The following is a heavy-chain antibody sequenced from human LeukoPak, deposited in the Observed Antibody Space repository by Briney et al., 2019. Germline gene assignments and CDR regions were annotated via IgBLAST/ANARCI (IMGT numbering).Heavy chain of an antibody. CDR3: ARRTILTGSDY. V-gene: IGHV4-39*01. D-gene: IGHD3-9*01. Sequence: SETLSLTCTVSGGSISSSSYYWGWIRQPPGKGLEWIGSIYYSGSTYYNPSLKSRVTISVDTSKNQFSLKLSSVTAADTAVYYCARRTILTGSDYWGQGTLVTVSS. CDR1: GGSISSSSYY. CDR2: IYYSGST. J-gene: IGHJ4*02.